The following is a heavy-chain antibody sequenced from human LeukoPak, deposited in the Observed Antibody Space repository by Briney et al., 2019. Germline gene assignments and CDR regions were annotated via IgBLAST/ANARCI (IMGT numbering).Heavy chain of an antibody. J-gene: IGHJ1*01. CDR3: AEEAVRSSIAVAGTRYFQH. V-gene: IGHV3-23*01. Sequence: QPGGSLRLSCAASGFTFSRYGMSWVRQAPGKGLEWVSAISGSGGSTFYADSVKGRFTISRDNSKNTLYLQMNSLRAEGTAVYYCAEEAVRSSIAVAGTRYFQHWGQGTLVTVSS. D-gene: IGHD6-13*01. CDR2: ISGSGGST. CDR1: GFTFSRYG.